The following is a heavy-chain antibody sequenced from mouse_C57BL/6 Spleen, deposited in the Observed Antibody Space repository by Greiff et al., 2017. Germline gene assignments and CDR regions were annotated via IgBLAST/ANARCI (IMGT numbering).Heavy chain of an antibody. CDR2: ISNGGGST. V-gene: IGHV5-12*01. J-gene: IGHJ4*01. Sequence: DVKLQESGGGLVQPGGSLKLSCAASGFTFSDYYMYWVRQTPEKRLEWVAYISNGGGSTYYPDTVKGRFTISRDNAKNTLYLQMSRLKSEDTAMDYCARGYGSSYYYAMDYWGQGTSVTVSS. CDR1: GFTFSDYY. D-gene: IGHD1-1*01. CDR3: ARGYGSSYYYAMDY.